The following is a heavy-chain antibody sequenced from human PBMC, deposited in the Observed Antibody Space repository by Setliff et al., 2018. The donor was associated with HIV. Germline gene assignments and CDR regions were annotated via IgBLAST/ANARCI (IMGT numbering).Heavy chain of an antibody. V-gene: IGHV3-15*01. J-gene: IGHJ4*02. D-gene: IGHD1-1*01. CDR3: ARHPWERLWYFDY. CDR2: IKSKTDGGTT. Sequence: PGGSLRLSCATSGFNFNEAWMSWVRQAPGKGLECVGRIKSKTDGGTTDYAAPVKGRFTISRDDSKNTLYLQMNSLRAEDTAIYYCARHPWERLWYFDYRGQGTLVTVS. CDR1: GFNFNEAW.